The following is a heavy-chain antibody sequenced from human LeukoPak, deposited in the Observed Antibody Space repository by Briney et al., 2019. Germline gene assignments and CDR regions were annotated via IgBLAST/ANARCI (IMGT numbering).Heavy chain of an antibody. CDR3: ARYIEFLSWFDP. D-gene: IGHD2/OR15-2a*01. CDR2: INPNSGGT. CDR1: GYTFTSYG. Sequence: GASVKVSCKASGYTFTSYGISWVRQAPGQGLEWMGWINPNSGGTNYAQKFQGRVTMTRDTSISTAYMELSRLRSDDTAVYYCARYIEFLSWFDPWGQGTLVTVSS. J-gene: IGHJ5*02. V-gene: IGHV1-2*02.